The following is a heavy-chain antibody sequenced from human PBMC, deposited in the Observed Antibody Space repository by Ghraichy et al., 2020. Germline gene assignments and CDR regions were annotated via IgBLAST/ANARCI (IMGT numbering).Heavy chain of an antibody. CDR3: ARDAGSSSWYGSSVYYFDY. V-gene: IGHV3-21*01. CDR2: ISSSSSYI. D-gene: IGHD6-13*01. CDR1: GFTFSSYS. J-gene: IGHJ4*02. Sequence: GESLNISCAASGFTFSSYSMNWVRQAPGKGLEWVSSISSSSSYIYYTDSVKGRFTISRDNAKNSLYLQMNSLRAEDTAVYYCARDAGSSSWYGSSVYYFDYWGQGTLVTVSS.